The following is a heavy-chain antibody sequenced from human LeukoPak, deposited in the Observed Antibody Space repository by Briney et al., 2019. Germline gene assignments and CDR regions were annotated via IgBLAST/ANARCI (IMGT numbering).Heavy chain of an antibody. Sequence: GGSLRLSCAASGFSFSGYWMHWVRQDPGKGLVWVSCIASDGSSTTYADSVKGRFSISRDNAKNTLYLQMNSLRVEDTAVYYCARGRPHGNDYWGQGTLVTVSS. J-gene: IGHJ4*02. CDR3: ARGRPHGNDY. D-gene: IGHD4-23*01. CDR2: IASDGSST. V-gene: IGHV3-74*01. CDR1: GFSFSGYW.